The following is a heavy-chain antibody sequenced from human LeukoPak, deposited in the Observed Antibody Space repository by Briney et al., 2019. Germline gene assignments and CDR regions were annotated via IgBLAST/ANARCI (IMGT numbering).Heavy chain of an antibody. J-gene: IGHJ6*03. CDR1: GGSISSYY. D-gene: IGHD6-19*01. CDR3: ARDSVAYAYYYYMDV. CDR2: IYTSGST. V-gene: IGHV4-4*07. Sequence: SETLSLTCTVSGGSISSYYWSWIRQPAGKGLEWIGRIYTSGSTNYNPSLKSRVTMSVDTSKNQFSLKLSSVTAADTAVYYCARDSVAYAYYYYMDVWGKGTTVTISS.